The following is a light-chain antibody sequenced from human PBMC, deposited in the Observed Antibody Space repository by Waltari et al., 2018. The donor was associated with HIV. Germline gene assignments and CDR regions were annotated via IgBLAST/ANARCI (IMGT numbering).Light chain of an antibody. CDR3: CSYAGSYTEI. CDR2: DVN. V-gene: IGLV2-11*01. J-gene: IGLJ2*01. Sequence: QSALTQPASVAGSPGQSITISCTGTSSDIGGYDYVSWYQQHPGKAPKLLIFDVNQRPSGVPARFSGSKSGHTASLTISGLQADDEADYYCCSYAGSYTEIFGGGTKLTVL. CDR1: SSDIGGYDY.